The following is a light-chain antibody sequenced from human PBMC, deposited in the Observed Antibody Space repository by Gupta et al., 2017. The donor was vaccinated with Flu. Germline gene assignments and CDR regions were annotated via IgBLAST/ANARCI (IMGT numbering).Light chain of an antibody. CDR3: NSRESTDNNKVV. CDR2: DNN. Sequence: TGRTTWQGDSFRNGNESCYQQNPGHAPVLFIYDNNIRHSGTTDRVSGSISGSTAALTITGAQAEEEAGYYCNSRESTDNNKVVFGGGTKLTVL. J-gene: IGLJ2*01. V-gene: IGLV3-19*01. CDR1: SFRNGN.